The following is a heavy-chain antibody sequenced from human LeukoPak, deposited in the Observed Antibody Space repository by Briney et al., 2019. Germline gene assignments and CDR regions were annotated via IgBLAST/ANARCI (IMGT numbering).Heavy chain of an antibody. CDR1: GFIFSSYW. Sequence: GGSLRLSCAASGFIFSSYWMSWVRQAPGKGLEWVANIKQDGSEKYYVDSVKGRFTISRDNAKNSLYLQMNSLRAEDTAVYYCARGGYYYDSSGYYDYWDQGTLVTVSS. CDR3: ARGGYYYDSSGYYDY. D-gene: IGHD3-22*01. J-gene: IGHJ4*02. V-gene: IGHV3-7*01. CDR2: IKQDGSEK.